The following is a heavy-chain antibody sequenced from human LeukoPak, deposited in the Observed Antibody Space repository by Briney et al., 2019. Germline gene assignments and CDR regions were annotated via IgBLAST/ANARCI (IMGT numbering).Heavy chain of an antibody. CDR1: GFTFSSYS. Sequence: GGSLRLSCAASGFTFSSYSMNWVRQAPGKGLEWVSSISSSSSYIYYADSVKGRFTISRDNAKNSLYLQMNSLRAEDTAVYYCARDGGNYYDSSGYGFDIWGQGTMVTVSS. CDR2: ISSSSSYI. J-gene: IGHJ3*02. V-gene: IGHV3-21*01. D-gene: IGHD3-22*01. CDR3: ARDGGNYYDSSGYGFDI.